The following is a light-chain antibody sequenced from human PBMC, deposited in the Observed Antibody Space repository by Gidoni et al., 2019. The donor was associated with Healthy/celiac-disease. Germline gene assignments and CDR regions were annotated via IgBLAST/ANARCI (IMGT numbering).Light chain of an antibody. CDR1: TGAVTSGYY. Sequence: QTVVTQEPSLPVSPGGTVTLTCASSTGAVTSGYYPNWFQQKPGQAPRALMYSTSNKHAWTPARFSGALLGGKAALTLSGVQPEDEAEYYCLLYYGGAQGVFGTGTKVTVL. J-gene: IGLJ1*01. CDR3: LLYYGGAQGV. V-gene: IGLV7-43*01. CDR2: STS.